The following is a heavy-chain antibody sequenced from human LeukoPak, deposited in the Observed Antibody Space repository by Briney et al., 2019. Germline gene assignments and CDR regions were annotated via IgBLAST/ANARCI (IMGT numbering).Heavy chain of an antibody. Sequence: PSETLSLTCTVSGGSISSYYWSWIRQPARKGREWIGRNYTSGSTNYNPPLKSRVTMSVDTSKNQFSLKLSSVTAADTAVYYCARDTYYYDSSGSWADYWGQGTLVTVSS. V-gene: IGHV4-4*07. CDR1: GGSISSYY. J-gene: IGHJ4*02. CDR3: ARDTYYYDSSGSWADY. CDR2: NYTSGST. D-gene: IGHD3-22*01.